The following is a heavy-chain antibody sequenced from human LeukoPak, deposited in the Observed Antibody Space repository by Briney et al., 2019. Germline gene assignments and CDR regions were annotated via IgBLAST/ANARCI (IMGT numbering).Heavy chain of an antibody. CDR3: ARGSSVAGED. V-gene: IGHV3-74*01. CDR1: GFTFSSYW. Sequence: QPGGSPRLSCTASGFTFSSYWMHWVRQVPGEGLVWVPRINSDGSSTSYADSVKGRFTISRDNAKNTLYLQMNSMRVEDTAVYYCARGSSVAGEDWGQGTLVTVSS. CDR2: INSDGSST. J-gene: IGHJ4*02. D-gene: IGHD6-19*01.